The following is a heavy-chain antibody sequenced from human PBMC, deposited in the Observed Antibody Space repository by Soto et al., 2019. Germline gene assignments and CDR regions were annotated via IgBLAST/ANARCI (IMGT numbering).Heavy chain of an antibody. CDR3: AREDTDVNSGYES. D-gene: IGHD3-22*01. Sequence: PSQTLSLTCAICGDSVSNNGATWNWIRQSPSRGLEWLGRAYYRSRWQYDYATSVRSRITINPDTSKNQFSLQLNSVTPEDTAVYYCAREDTDVNSGYESWGQGPLVTDSS. CDR2: AYYRSRWQY. V-gene: IGHV6-1*01. CDR1: GDSVSNNGAT. J-gene: IGHJ5*02.